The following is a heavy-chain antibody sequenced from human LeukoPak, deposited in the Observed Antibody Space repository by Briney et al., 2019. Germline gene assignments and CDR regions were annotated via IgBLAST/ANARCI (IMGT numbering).Heavy chain of an antibody. D-gene: IGHD4-23*01. V-gene: IGHV3-48*01. CDR3: ARYLDYGGNSRVFQH. CDR2: ISSSSSTI. Sequence: GGSLRLSCAASGFTFSSYSMNWVRQAPGKGLEWVSYISSSSSTIYYADSVKGRFTISRDNAKNSLYLQMNSLRAEDTAVYYCARYLDYGGNSRVFQHWGQGTLVTVSS. J-gene: IGHJ1*01. CDR1: GFTFSSYS.